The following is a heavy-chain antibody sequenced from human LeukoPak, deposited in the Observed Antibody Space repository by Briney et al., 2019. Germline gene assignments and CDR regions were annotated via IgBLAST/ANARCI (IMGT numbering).Heavy chain of an antibody. Sequence: SVKVSCKVSGYTLTELSMHWVRQAPGKGLEWMGGIIPIFGTANYAQKFQGRVTITADKSTSTAYMELSSLRSEDTAVYYCARAYGNYYDSSGYYFDYWGQGTLVTVSS. CDR2: IIPIFGTA. J-gene: IGHJ4*02. D-gene: IGHD3-22*01. V-gene: IGHV1-69*06. CDR1: GYTLTELS. CDR3: ARAYGNYYDSSGYYFDY.